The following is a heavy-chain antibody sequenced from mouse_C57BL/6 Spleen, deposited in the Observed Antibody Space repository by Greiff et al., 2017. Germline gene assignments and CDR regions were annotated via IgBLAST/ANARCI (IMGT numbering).Heavy chain of an antibody. J-gene: IGHJ3*01. V-gene: IGHV5-4*01. CDR1: GFTFSSYA. CDR3: ARDGAYYCSSCFAY. Sequence: EVKLVESGGGLVKPGGSLTLSCAASGFTFSSYAMSWVRQTPEKRLEWVATISDCGSYTYYPNNVKGRFTISRDNAKNNLYLQMSHLKSEDTAMYYCARDGAYYCSSCFAYWGQGTLVTVSA. D-gene: IGHD1-1*01. CDR2: ISDCGSYT.